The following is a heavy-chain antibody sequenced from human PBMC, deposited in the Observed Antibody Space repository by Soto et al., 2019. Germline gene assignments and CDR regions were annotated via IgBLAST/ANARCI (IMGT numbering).Heavy chain of an antibody. Sequence: GGSLRHSGAAAECTFPGVAMSWIRQAPGRGLEWVSAISRSGDTTYYADSVKGRFTISRDNSKNTLYLQMNGLRAEDTAVYYCVKAEHLTNTLTTPFAYWGQGTLVPVSS. CDR1: ECTFPGVA. V-gene: IGHV3-23*01. D-gene: IGHD4-17*01. CDR3: VKAEHLTNTLTTPFAY. CDR2: ISRSGDTT. J-gene: IGHJ4*02.